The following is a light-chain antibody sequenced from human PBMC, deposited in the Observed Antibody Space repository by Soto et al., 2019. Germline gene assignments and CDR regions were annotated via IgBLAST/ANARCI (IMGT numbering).Light chain of an antibody. V-gene: IGKV1-12*01. CDR2: AAS. J-gene: IGKJ3*01. CDR3: QQANSFPFT. Sequence: DIQMTQSPSSVSASVGDRVTITCRAGQGIASWLAWYQQRSGEAPNLLIYAASNLQSGVPSRFSGSGSGTDFTLTISSLQPEDSATYYRQQANSFPFTFGPGTKVDIK. CDR1: QGIASW.